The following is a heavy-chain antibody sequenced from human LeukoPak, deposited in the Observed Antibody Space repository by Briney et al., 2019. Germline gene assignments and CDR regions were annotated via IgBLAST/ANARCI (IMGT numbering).Heavy chain of an antibody. CDR1: GDSISSYY. CDR3: ARSSGSLLGGGFDY. J-gene: IGHJ4*02. V-gene: IGHV4-59*01. D-gene: IGHD1-26*01. CDR2: IYYSGST. Sequence: PSETLSLTCTVSGDSISSYYWSWIRQPPGKGLEWIGSIYYSGSTNYNPSLKSRVTISVDTSKNQFSLKLSSVTAADTAVYYCARSSGSLLGGGFDYWGQGTLVTVSS.